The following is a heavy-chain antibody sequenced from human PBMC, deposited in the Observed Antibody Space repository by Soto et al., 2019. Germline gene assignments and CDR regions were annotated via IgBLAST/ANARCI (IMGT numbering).Heavy chain of an antibody. V-gene: IGHV3-23*01. CDR1: GFTFSSYA. D-gene: IGHD3-3*01. CDR3: AKRGYYDFWSGYYRPHYFGY. Sequence: PXGSLRLSCAASGFTFSSYAMSWVRQAPGKGLEWVSAISGSGGSTYYADSVKGRFTISRDNSKNTLYLQMNSLRAEDTAVYYCAKRGYYDFWSGYYRPHYFGYWGQGTLVTVSS. J-gene: IGHJ4*02. CDR2: ISGSGGST.